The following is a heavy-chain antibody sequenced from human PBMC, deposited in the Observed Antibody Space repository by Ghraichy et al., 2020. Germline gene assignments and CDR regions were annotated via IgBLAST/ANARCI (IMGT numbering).Heavy chain of an antibody. J-gene: IGHJ5*02. CDR1: GFTFEDYA. CDR3: AKDSLGYSSGGRCLYNWFDP. V-gene: IGHV3-9*01. CDR2: ISWNSGTI. Sequence: SLNISCAASGFTFEDYAMHWVRQAPGRGLEWVSGISWNSGTIGYADSVKGRFTISRDNAQNSLYLEMNSLRAEDTALYYCAKDSLGYSSGGRCLYNWFDPLGQGTLVTVSS. D-gene: IGHD2-15*01.